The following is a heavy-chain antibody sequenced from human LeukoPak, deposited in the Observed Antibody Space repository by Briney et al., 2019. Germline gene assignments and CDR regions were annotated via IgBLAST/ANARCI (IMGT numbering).Heavy chain of an antibody. J-gene: IGHJ3*02. D-gene: IGHD3-22*01. Sequence: PGGSLRLSCAASGFTVSSNYMSWVRQAPGKGLEWVSVIYSGGSTYYADSVKGRFTISRDNSKNTLYLQMNSLRAEDTAVYYCARGYYYDSSGYYSHDAFDIWGQGTMVTVSS. CDR1: GFTVSSNY. V-gene: IGHV3-66*01. CDR3: ARGYYYDSSGYYSHDAFDI. CDR2: IYSGGST.